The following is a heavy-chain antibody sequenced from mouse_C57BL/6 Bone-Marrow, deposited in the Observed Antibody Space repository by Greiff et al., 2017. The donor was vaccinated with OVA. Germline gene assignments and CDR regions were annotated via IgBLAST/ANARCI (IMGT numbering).Heavy chain of an antibody. CDR3: AMSPAYYSNYDYFDY. CDR2: IDPSDSYS. Sequence: QVQLQQPGAELVKPGASVKLSCKASGYTFTSYWMQWVKQRPGQGLEWIGEIDPSDSYSNYNQKFKGKATLTVDTSSSTAYMQLSSLTSEDSAVYYCAMSPAYYSNYDYFDYWGQGTTLTVSS. D-gene: IGHD2-5*01. V-gene: IGHV1-50*01. CDR1: GYTFTSYW. J-gene: IGHJ2*01.